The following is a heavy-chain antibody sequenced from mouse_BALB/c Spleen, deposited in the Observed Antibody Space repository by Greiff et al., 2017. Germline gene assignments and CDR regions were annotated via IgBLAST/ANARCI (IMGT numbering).Heavy chain of an antibody. Sequence: QVTLKVSGPGILQPSQTLSLTCSFSGFTLSTSGMGVSWIRQPSGKGLERLAHIYWDDDKRYNPSLKSRLTISKDTSSNQVFLKITSVDTADTATYYCARIGSLYAMDYWGQGTSVTVSS. J-gene: IGHJ4*01. V-gene: IGHV8-12*01. CDR1: GFTLSTSGMG. CDR3: ARIGSLYAMDY. CDR2: IYWDDDK.